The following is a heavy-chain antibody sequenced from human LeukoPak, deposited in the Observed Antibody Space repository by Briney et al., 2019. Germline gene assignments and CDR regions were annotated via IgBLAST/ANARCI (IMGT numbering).Heavy chain of an antibody. Sequence: ASVKVSCKASGYNFITYFLHWVRQAPGQGPEWMGWINPHSGATKYAQQFQGRVTMTRDTSISTAYMELSRLRSDDTAVYYCASSRRYYYDSSGPDAFDIWGQGTMVTVSS. J-gene: IGHJ3*02. V-gene: IGHV1-2*02. D-gene: IGHD3-22*01. CDR1: GYNFITYF. CDR2: INPHSGAT. CDR3: ASSRRYYYDSSGPDAFDI.